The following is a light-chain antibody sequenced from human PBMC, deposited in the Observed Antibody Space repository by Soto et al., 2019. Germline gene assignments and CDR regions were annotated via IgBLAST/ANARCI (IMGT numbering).Light chain of an antibody. CDR2: GAS. CDR3: QQYDNWPPAYT. V-gene: IGKV3-15*01. CDR1: ESVSNN. J-gene: IGKJ2*01. Sequence: EIVLSQSPATLSVSPGERAALSCRASESVSNNLAWYQQKPGQAPMLLNYGASIGATGIPARFSGSGSGTEFTLTITRLQSEDFAVYYRQQYDNWPPAYTFGQGTKLEIK.